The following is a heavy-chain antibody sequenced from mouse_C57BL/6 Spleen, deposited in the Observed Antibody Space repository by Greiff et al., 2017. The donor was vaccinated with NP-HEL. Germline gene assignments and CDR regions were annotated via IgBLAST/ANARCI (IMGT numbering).Heavy chain of an antibody. CDR2: INPNNGGT. CDR1: GYTFTDYN. CDR3: ARGYGNYGYFDV. V-gene: IGHV1-18*01. D-gene: IGHD2-1*01. J-gene: IGHJ1*03. Sequence: EVMLVESGPELVKPGASVKIPCKASGYTFTDYNMDWVKQSHGKSLEWIGDINPNNGGTIYNQKFKGKATLTVDKSSSTAYMELRSLTAEDTAVYYSARGYGNYGYFDVWGTGTTVTVSA.